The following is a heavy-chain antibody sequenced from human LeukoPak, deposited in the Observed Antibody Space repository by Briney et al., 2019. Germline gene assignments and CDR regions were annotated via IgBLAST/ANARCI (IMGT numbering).Heavy chain of an antibody. Sequence: SETLSLTCTASGGSISSSSYYWGWIRQPPGKGLEWIGSIYYSGSTYYNPSLKSRVTISVDTSKNQFSLKLSSVTAADTAVYYCARKKLPTPLDRESYQPYYFDYWGQGTLVTVSS. CDR1: GGSISSSSYY. CDR2: IYYSGST. CDR3: ARKKLPTPLDRESYQPYYFDY. J-gene: IGHJ4*02. V-gene: IGHV4-39*01. D-gene: IGHD1-26*01.